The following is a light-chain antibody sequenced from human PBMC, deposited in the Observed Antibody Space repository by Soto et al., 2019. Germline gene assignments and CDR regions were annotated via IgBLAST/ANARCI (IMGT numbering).Light chain of an antibody. J-gene: IGKJ3*01. Sequence: EIVLTQSPATLSLSPGERATLSCRASQSVSSYLAWYQQKPGQAPRLLIYDASNRATGIPARFNGSGSGTDFTLTISSLEPEDFAVYYCQQRSNWPFTFGPGTKLDIK. CDR2: DAS. V-gene: IGKV3-11*01. CDR3: QQRSNWPFT. CDR1: QSVSSY.